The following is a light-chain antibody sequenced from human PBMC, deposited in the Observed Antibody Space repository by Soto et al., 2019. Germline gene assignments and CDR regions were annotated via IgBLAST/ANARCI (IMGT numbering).Light chain of an antibody. CDR2: DAS. CDR1: QSVSTNN. CDR3: HQRAGWPPT. Sequence: EIVLTQSPGTLSSSPGERATLSCRASQSVSTNNLAWYQQRPGQAPRLLISDASNRATGIPDRFSGSGSGTDFTLTINSLEPEDFAVYFCHQRAGWPPTFGGGTKVDIK. J-gene: IGKJ4*01. V-gene: IGKV3D-20*02.